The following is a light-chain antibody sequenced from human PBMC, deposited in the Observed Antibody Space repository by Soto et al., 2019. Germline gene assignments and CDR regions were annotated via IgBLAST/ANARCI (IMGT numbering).Light chain of an antibody. Sequence: DIQMTQSPSTLSASVGDRVTITCRASQSISSWLAWYQQRPGKAPKLLIYKASSLESGVPSRFSGSGSGTEFTLTISSLQPDDFAIYYCQQYNTLRTFGQGTKVDIK. CDR1: QSISSW. CDR2: KAS. J-gene: IGKJ1*01. V-gene: IGKV1-5*03. CDR3: QQYNTLRT.